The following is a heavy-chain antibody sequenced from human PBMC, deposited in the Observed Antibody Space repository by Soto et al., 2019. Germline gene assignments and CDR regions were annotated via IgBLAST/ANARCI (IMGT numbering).Heavy chain of an antibody. D-gene: IGHD3-10*01. Sequence: ASVKVSCKAAAYNLIYYLLHWVGQAPGQRLEWMGWINLGNGNTNYAQKFQGWVTMTRDTSISTAYMELSRLRSDDTAVYYCARIQLWFGELLAWFDPWGQGTLVTVSS. CDR2: INLGNGNT. CDR3: ARIQLWFGELLAWFDP. CDR1: AYNLIYYL. J-gene: IGHJ5*02. V-gene: IGHV1-2*04.